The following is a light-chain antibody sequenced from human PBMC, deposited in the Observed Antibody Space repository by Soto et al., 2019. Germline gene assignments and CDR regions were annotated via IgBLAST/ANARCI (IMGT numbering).Light chain of an antibody. CDR1: QSVSSSY. CDR2: GAS. CDR3: QQYGSSPSGT. Sequence: EIVLTQSPGTLSLSPGERATLSCRASQSVSSSYLAWYQQKPGQAPRLLIYGASSRATGIPDRFSGSGSGTDFTLTISRLEPEDFAVYYGQQYGSSPSGTFGQGTKVDIK. J-gene: IGKJ1*01. V-gene: IGKV3-20*01.